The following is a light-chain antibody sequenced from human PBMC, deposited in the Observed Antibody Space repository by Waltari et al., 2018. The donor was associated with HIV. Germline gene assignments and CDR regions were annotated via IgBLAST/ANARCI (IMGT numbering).Light chain of an antibody. V-gene: IGKV1-5*03. Sequence: DIQMTQSPSTVSASVGDRVNNTCRASQNLNNWLTWFQQKPGKAPKVLIYKASTLESGVPSRFSGSASETEFTLTISCLQPDDVATYYCQQYSSYSVHTFGQGTKVEIK. J-gene: IGKJ2*01. CDR2: KAS. CDR1: QNLNNW. CDR3: QQYSSYSVHT.